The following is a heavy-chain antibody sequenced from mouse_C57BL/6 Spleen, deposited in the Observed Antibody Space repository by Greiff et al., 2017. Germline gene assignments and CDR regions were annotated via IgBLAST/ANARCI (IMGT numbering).Heavy chain of an antibody. J-gene: IGHJ2*01. CDR1: GYAFSSSW. Sequence: VKLQESGPELVKPGASVKISCKASGYAFSSSWMNWVKQRPGKGLEWIGRIYPGVGDTNYNGKFKGKATLTADKSSSTAYMQLSSLTSEDSAVYFCAYYSNYEGYFDYWGQGTTLTVSS. V-gene: IGHV1-82*01. CDR3: AYYSNYEGYFDY. CDR2: IYPGVGDT. D-gene: IGHD2-5*01.